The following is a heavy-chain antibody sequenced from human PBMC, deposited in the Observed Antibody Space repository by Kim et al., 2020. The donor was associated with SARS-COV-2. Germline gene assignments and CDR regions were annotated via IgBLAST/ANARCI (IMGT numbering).Heavy chain of an antibody. D-gene: IGHD6-13*01. CDR1: GFTFSNAW. CDR2: IKSKTDGGTT. CDR3: TTDPVGIAAAGLDY. J-gene: IGHJ4*02. V-gene: IGHV3-15*01. Sequence: GGSLRLSCAASGFTFSNAWMSWVRQAPGKGLEWVGRIKSKTDGGTTDYAAPVKGRFTISRDDSKNTLYLQMNSLKTEDTAVYYCTTDPVGIAAAGLDYWGQGTLVTVSS.